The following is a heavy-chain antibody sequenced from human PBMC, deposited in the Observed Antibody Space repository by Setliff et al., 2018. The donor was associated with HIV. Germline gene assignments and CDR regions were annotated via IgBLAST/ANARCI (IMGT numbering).Heavy chain of an antibody. CDR3: ARVGLRFKYTFDY. CDR2: INPVGRND. D-gene: IGHD5-12*01. V-gene: IGHV4-34*04. Sequence: PSETLSLTCAVYGGSISGYYWSWIRQPPGKGLEWIGKINPVGRNDNYNPSLNNRAAIVLDTSKNQFSLWLTSVTAADTAVYYCARVGLRFKYTFDYWGQGMLVTVSS. CDR1: GGSISGYY. J-gene: IGHJ4*02.